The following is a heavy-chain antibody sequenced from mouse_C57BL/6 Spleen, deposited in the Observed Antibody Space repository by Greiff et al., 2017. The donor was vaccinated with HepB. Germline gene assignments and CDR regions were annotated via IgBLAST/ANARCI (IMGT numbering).Heavy chain of an antibody. CDR3: ARQPYGSSYGYFDV. J-gene: IGHJ1*03. CDR1: GYTFTSYW. Sequence: QVQLQQPGAELVRPGPSVKLSCKASGYTFTSYWMHWVKQRPGQGLEWIGVIDPSDSYTNYNQKFKGKATLTVDTSSSTAYMQLSSLTSEDSAVYYCARQPYGSSYGYFDVWGTGTTVTVSS. D-gene: IGHD1-1*01. CDR2: IDPSDSYT. V-gene: IGHV1-59*01.